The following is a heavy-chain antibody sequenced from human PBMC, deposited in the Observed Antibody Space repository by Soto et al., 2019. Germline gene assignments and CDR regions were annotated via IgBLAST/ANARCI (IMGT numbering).Heavy chain of an antibody. V-gene: IGHV1-69*08. CDR3: ARDRPDAFDI. J-gene: IGHJ3*02. Sequence: QVQLVQSGAEVKKPGSSVKVSCKASGGTFSSYTISWVRQAPGQGLEWMGRIIPILAIANYAQKFQGRVTITADKSTSTAYMELSSLRSEDTAVYYCARDRPDAFDIWGQGTMVTVSS. CDR2: IIPILAIA. CDR1: GGTFSSYT.